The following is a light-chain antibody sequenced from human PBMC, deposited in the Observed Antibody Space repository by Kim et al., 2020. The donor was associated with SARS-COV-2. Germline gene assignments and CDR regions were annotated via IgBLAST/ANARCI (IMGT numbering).Light chain of an antibody. Sequence: EIMLTQSPGTLSLSPGERATLSCRASQSVRSSYLAWYQQKPGQAPRLLIYAASSRATGIPDRFSGSGSGTDFTLTISRLEPEDFAVYYCQQYGSSPFMYTFGQGTKLEI. CDR3: QQYGSSPFMYT. CDR1: QSVRSSY. CDR2: AAS. J-gene: IGKJ2*01. V-gene: IGKV3-20*01.